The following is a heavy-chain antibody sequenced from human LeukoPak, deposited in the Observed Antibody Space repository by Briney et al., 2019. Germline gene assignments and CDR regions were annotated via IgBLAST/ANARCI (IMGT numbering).Heavy chain of an antibody. CDR2: ISAGGGST. D-gene: IGHD6-13*01. J-gene: IGHJ4*02. CDR1: GLTFSDYS. V-gene: IGHV3-23*01. Sequence: PGGSLRLSCAASGLTFSDYSMAWVRQAPGKGLFWVSGISAGGGSTYYADSVKGRFTISRDNSRNTLCLLMNSLRAEDTAVYYCAKDAAGPEYWGQGTLVTVSS. CDR3: AKDAAGPEY.